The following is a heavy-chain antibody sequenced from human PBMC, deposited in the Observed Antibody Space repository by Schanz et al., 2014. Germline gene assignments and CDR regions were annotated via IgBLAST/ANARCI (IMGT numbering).Heavy chain of an antibody. CDR3: ARDRGYCSGGSCLTIDY. D-gene: IGHD2-15*01. Sequence: QVQLVESGGGVVQPGRSLRLSCAAYGFTLSSYAMHWVRQAPGKGLEWVAVISYDGSNKYYADSVKGRFTISRDNSKNTLYLQMNTLRAEDTAVYYCARDRGYCSGGSCLTIDYWGQGTLXTVSS. CDR2: ISYDGSNK. J-gene: IGHJ4*02. CDR1: GFTLSSYA. V-gene: IGHV3-30-3*01.